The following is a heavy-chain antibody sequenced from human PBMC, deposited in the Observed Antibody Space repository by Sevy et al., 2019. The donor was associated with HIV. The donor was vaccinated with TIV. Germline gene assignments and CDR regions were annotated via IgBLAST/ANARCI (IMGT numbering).Heavy chain of an antibody. J-gene: IGHJ6*02. CDR2: ISYDGSNK. D-gene: IGHD6-13*01. Sequence: GGSLRLSCAASGFTFSSYAMHWVRQAPGKGLEWVAVISYDGSNKYYADSVKGRFTISRDNSKNTLYLQMNSLRAEDTAVYYCARDQGSGIAAAGTKRNYYYGMDVWGQGTTVTVSS. CDR3: ARDQGSGIAAAGTKRNYYYGMDV. CDR1: GFTFSSYA. V-gene: IGHV3-30-3*01.